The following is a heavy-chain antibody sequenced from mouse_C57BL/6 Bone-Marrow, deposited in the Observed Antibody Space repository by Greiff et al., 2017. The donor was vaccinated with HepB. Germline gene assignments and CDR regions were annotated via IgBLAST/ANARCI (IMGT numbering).Heavy chain of an antibody. J-gene: IGHJ1*03. CDR2: ISSGSSTI. D-gene: IGHD1-2*01. CDR1: GFTFSDYG. Sequence: VQLKESGGGLVKPGGSLKLSCAASGFTFSDYGMHWVRQAPEKGLEWVAYISSGSSTIYYADTVKGRFTISRDNAKNTLFLQMTSLRSEDTAMYYCATITTAGYFDVWGTGTTVTVSS. V-gene: IGHV5-17*01. CDR3: ATITTAGYFDV.